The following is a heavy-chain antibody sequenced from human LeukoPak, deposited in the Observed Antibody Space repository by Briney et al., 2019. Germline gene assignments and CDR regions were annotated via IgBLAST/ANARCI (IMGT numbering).Heavy chain of an antibody. Sequence: PSETLSLTCTVSGGSISSGSYYWSWIRQPAGKGLEWIGRIYTSGSTNYNPSLKSRVTISVDMSKNQFSLKLNSVTAADTAVYYCARGWRLDPWGQGTLVTVSS. D-gene: IGHD2-21*02. V-gene: IGHV4-61*02. CDR3: ARGWRLDP. J-gene: IGHJ5*02. CDR1: GGSISSGSYY. CDR2: IYTSGST.